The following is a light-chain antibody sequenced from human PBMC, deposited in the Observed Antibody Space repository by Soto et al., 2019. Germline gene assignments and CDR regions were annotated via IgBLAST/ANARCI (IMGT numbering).Light chain of an antibody. CDR2: AAS. Sequence: EVVLTQSPGTVSLSPGERVTLSCRASQSVISNYLAWYQQRPGQAPRLLIYAASSRATGIPDRFSGSSSGTEFTPSISSLEPEDYAVYYCQQYGSSLTWTFGQGTKVEMK. CDR1: QSVISNY. CDR3: QQYGSSLTWT. J-gene: IGKJ1*01. V-gene: IGKV3-20*01.